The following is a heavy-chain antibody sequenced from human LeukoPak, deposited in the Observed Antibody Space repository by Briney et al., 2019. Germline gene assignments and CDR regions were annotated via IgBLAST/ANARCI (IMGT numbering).Heavy chain of an antibody. CDR2: IFSSGST. J-gene: IGHJ3*01. V-gene: IGHV4-59*11. CDR1: GGSISNHY. CDR3: ARWPMTDLTFDV. D-gene: IGHD2-21*02. Sequence: SETLSLTCTVSGGSISNHYWTWIRQPPGKGLEWIGYIFSSGSTTHNPSLKSRLTILVDTSKNQFSLKLSSVTAADTAVYFCARWPMTDLTFDVWGQGTMVTVSS.